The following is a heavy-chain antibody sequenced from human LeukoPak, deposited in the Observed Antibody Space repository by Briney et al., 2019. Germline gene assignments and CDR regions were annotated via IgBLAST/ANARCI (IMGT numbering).Heavy chain of an antibody. CDR1: GFSFNNAW. J-gene: IGHJ4*02. Sequence: GGSLRLSCTPSGTSSGFSFNNAWMNWVRQAPGKGLEWVSAISGSGGSTYYADSVKGRFTISRDNSKNTLYLQMNSLRAEDTAVYYCAKDRKLRFLEWLFDYWGQGTLVTVSS. V-gene: IGHV3-23*01. CDR3: AKDRKLRFLEWLFDY. CDR2: ISGSGGST. D-gene: IGHD3-3*01.